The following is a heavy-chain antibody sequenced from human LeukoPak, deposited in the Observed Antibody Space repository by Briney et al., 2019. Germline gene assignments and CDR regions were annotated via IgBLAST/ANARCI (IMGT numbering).Heavy chain of an antibody. CDR3: AKGYYYDSSGYYLFDY. CDR2: ISGSGGST. J-gene: IGHJ4*02. CDR1: GFTFSSYG. Sequence: PGGTLRLSCAASGFTFSSYGMSWVRQAPGKGLEWVSAISGSGGSTYYADSVKGRFTISRDNSKNTLYLQMNSLRAEDTAVYYCAKGYYYDSSGYYLFDYWGQGTLVTVSS. D-gene: IGHD3-22*01. V-gene: IGHV3-23*01.